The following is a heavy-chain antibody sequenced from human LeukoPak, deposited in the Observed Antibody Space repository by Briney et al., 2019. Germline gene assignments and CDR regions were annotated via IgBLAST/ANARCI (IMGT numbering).Heavy chain of an antibody. CDR3: AREPYSSSWNNWFDP. D-gene: IGHD6-13*01. Sequence: SETLSLTCTVSGGSISSYYWSWIRQPAGKGLEWIGRIYTCGSTNYNPSLKSRVTMSVDTSKNQFSLKLSSVTAADTAVYYCAREPYSSSWNNWFDPWGQGTLVTVSS. CDR1: GGSISSYY. J-gene: IGHJ5*02. CDR2: IYTCGST. V-gene: IGHV4-4*07.